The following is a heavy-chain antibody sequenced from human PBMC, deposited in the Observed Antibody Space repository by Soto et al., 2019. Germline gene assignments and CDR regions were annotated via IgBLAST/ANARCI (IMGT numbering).Heavy chain of an antibody. J-gene: IGHJ4*02. CDR2: ISYDGSNK. Sequence: QVQLVESGGGVVQPGRSLRLSCAASGFTFSSYAMHWVRQAPGKGLEWVAVISYDGSNKYYADSVKGRFTISRDNSKNTLYLQMNSLRAEDTAVYYCAKPRDRYSGSYSCDYWGQGTLVTVSS. V-gene: IGHV3-30*18. CDR3: AKPRDRYSGSYSCDY. D-gene: IGHD1-26*01. CDR1: GFTFSSYA.